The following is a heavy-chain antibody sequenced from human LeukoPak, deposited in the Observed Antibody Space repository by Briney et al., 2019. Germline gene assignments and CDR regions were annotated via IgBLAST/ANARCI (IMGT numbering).Heavy chain of an antibody. Sequence: GESLMISCKGSGYSFTSYWIGWVRQMPGKGLEWMGIIYPGDSDTSYSPSFQGQVTISADKSISTAYLQWSSLKASDTAMYYCARHRRATVNHYYYGMDVWGQGTTVTVSS. CDR1: GYSFTSYW. CDR2: IYPGDSDT. CDR3: ARHRRATVNHYYYGMDV. D-gene: IGHD4-17*01. V-gene: IGHV5-51*01. J-gene: IGHJ6*02.